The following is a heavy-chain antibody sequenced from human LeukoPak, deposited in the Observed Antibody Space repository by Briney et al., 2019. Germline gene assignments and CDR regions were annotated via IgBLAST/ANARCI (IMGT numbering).Heavy chain of an antibody. CDR3: VKDFGRIRGTPDS. Sequence: GGSLRLSCSASGFVFTIYTMYWVRQASGKGPEYVSTISGSGNGFSIYYADSVKGRFTISRDDSKSILYLQMNGLRSEDTAVYYCVKDFGRIRGTPDSWGQGTLVTVSS. D-gene: IGHD1-26*01. CDR2: ISGSGNGFSI. CDR1: GFVFTIYT. J-gene: IGHJ4*02. V-gene: IGHV3-64D*06.